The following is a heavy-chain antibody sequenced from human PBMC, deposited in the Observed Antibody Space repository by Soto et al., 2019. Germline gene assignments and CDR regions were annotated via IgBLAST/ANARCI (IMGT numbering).Heavy chain of an antibody. J-gene: IGHJ6*02. Sequence: QVQLVQSGAEVKKPGSSVKVSCKASGGTFSSYTIRWVRQAPGQGLEWMGRIIPILGIANYAQKFQGRVTITADKSTSTAYMELSSLRSEDTAVYYCARDADYGSGPYYYYGMDVWGQGTTVTVSS. CDR3: ARDADYGSGPYYYYGMDV. CDR1: GGTFSSYT. V-gene: IGHV1-69*08. D-gene: IGHD3-10*01. CDR2: IIPILGIA.